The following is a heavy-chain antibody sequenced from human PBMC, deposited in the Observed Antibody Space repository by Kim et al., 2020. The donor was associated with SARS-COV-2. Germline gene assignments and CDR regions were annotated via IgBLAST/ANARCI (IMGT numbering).Heavy chain of an antibody. J-gene: IGHJ4*02. V-gene: IGHV3-33*01. CDR2: MWYDGTNK. D-gene: IGHD5-12*01. Sequence: GGSLRLSCAASGFFSSYGMHWVRQAPGKGLEWVAVMWYDGTNKYYADSVKGRFTIPRDNSKNTLYLQMNSLRAEDTAVYYCARDPEGVATIAGLDYWGQGTLVTVSS. CDR3: ARDPEGVATIAGLDY. CDR1: GFFSSYG.